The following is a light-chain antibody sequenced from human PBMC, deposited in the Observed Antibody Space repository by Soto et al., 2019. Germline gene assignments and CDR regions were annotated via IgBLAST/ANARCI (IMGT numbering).Light chain of an antibody. CDR2: DVS. Sequence: QSALTQPPSVSGSPGQSVSISCTGTSSDVGKYNHVSWYQQPPGTAPKLMNYDVSNRPSGVPDRFSGSKSGNTASLTISGLQAEDEAEYYCSSYTGSSTLVVFGGGTKVTVL. CDR3: SSYTGSSTLVV. J-gene: IGLJ2*01. V-gene: IGLV2-18*02. CDR1: SSDVGKYNH.